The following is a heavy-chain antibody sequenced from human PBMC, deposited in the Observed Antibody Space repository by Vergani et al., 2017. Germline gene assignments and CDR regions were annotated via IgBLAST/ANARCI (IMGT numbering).Heavy chain of an antibody. CDR1: GFTFSLSP. CDR2: STVTGGST. D-gene: IGHD1-1*01. CDR3: AKGREVRPYFQH. V-gene: IGHV3-23*01. Sequence: EVQLLESGGGLVQPGGSLTLSSPASGFTFSLSPLSWFRQAPGNGRGVLSASTVTGGSTYYADSVKGRFTISRDNSKNTLYLQMNSLRAEDTAVYYCAKGREVRPYFQHWGQGTLVTVSS. J-gene: IGHJ1*01.